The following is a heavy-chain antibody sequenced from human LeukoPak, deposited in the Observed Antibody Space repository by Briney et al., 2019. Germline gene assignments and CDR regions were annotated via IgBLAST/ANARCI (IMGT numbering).Heavy chain of an antibody. Sequence: PSETLSLTCTVSGGSISSYYWGWIRQPPGKGLEWIGSIYHSGSTYYNPSLKSRVTISVDTSKNQFSLKLSSVTAADTAVYYCARGPITMIDLYYYMDVWGKGTTVTVSS. J-gene: IGHJ6*03. D-gene: IGHD3-22*01. CDR1: GGSISSYY. CDR3: ARGPITMIDLYYYMDV. CDR2: IYHSGST. V-gene: IGHV4-38-2*02.